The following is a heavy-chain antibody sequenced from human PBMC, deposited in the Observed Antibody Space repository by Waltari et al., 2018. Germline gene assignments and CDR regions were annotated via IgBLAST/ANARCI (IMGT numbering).Heavy chain of an antibody. J-gene: IGHJ4*02. CDR3: ARAPLRRWRWDY. D-gene: IGHD2-15*01. V-gene: IGHV4-61*09. CDR1: GGSISSGSYY. Sequence: QVQLQESGPGLVKPSQTLSLTCTVSGGSISSGSYYWSWIRQPAGKGLEWIGYIYTSGSTNYTPSLKSRVTISVDTSKNQFSLKLSSVTAADTAVYYCARAPLRRWRWDYWGQGTLVTVSS. CDR2: IYTSGST.